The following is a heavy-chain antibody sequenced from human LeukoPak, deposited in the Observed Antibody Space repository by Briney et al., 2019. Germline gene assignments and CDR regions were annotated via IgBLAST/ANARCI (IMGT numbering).Heavy chain of an antibody. D-gene: IGHD3-16*01. CDR3: TRGAGWLIDY. Sequence: SETLSLTCTVSDDSKSDYYRGWIRQPPGKGLEWIGYFHNSGTSTYNPSLKSRVTISADTSKNQFSLKLNSLTTADTAVYYCTRGAGWLIDYWGQGILVTVSS. CDR2: FHNSGTS. CDR1: DDSKSDYY. V-gene: IGHV4-59*01. J-gene: IGHJ4*02.